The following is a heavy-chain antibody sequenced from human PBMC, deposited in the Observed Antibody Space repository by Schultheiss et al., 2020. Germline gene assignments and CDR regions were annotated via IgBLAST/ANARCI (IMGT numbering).Heavy chain of an antibody. CDR1: GFTFSSYA. J-gene: IGHJ6*02. V-gene: IGHV3-23*01. Sequence: GESLKISCAASGFTFSSYAMSWVRQAPGKGLEWVSAISGSGGSTYYADSVKGPFTISRDNSKNTLYLQMNSLRAEDTAVYYCAVYCSSTSCYRRGYYGMDVWGQGTTVTVSS. D-gene: IGHD2-2*02. CDR2: ISGSGGST. CDR3: AVYCSSTSCYRRGYYGMDV.